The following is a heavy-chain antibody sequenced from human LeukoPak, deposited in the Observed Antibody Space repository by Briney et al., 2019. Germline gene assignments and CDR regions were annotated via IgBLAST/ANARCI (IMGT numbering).Heavy chain of an antibody. Sequence: PSETLSLTCTVSGGSINNYYWSWIRQPPGKGLEWIGYIFYSGSPNYNPSLKSRVTISVDTSKNQFSLQLNSVTPEDTAVYYCARGAEWELPLDYWGQGTLVTVSS. D-gene: IGHD1-26*01. CDR2: IFYSGSP. CDR1: GGSINNYY. J-gene: IGHJ4*02. V-gene: IGHV4-59*12. CDR3: ARGAEWELPLDY.